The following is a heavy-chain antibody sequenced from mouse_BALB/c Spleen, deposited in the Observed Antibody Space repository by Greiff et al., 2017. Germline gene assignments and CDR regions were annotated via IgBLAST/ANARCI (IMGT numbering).Heavy chain of an antibody. CDR3: ARHVYYYGSSWYFDV. D-gene: IGHD1-1*01. CDR2: ISSGSSTI. J-gene: IGHJ1*01. V-gene: IGHV5-17*02. CDR1: GFTFSSFG. Sequence: EVQRVESGGGLVQPGGSRKLSCAASGFTFSSFGMHWVRQAPEKGLEWVAYISSGSSTIYYADTVKGRFTISRDNAKNTLYLQMSSLKSEDTAMYYCARHVYYYGSSWYFDVWGAGTTVTVSS.